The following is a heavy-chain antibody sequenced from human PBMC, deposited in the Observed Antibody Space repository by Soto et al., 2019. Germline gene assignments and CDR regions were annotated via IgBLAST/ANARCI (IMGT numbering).Heavy chain of an antibody. V-gene: IGHV3-11*01. J-gene: IGHJ4*02. CDR3: ASDPYYYASGF. CDR2: ISGDATTT. Sequence: GGYLRLSCAASGFRFSDHYMTWIRQAPGKGLEWVPKISGDATTTYYADSVKGRFTVSRDNAKNSVYLQMNSLRAEDTAVYYCASDPYYYASGFWGQGTLVTGS. CDR1: GFRFSDHY. D-gene: IGHD3-10*01.